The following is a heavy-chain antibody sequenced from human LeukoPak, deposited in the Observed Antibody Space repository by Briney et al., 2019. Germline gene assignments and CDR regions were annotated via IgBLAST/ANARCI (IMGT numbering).Heavy chain of an antibody. CDR2: ISAYNGNT. Sequence: GASVKVSCKASGYTFTSYGISWVRQAPGQGLEWMGWISAYNGNTNYAQKLQGRVTMATDTSTSTACMELRSLRSDDTAVYYCARSRPPLGYYDFWSGYSNLYYYGMDVWGQGTTVTVSS. CDR3: ARSRPPLGYYDFWSGYSNLYYYGMDV. J-gene: IGHJ6*02. V-gene: IGHV1-18*01. D-gene: IGHD3-3*01. CDR1: GYTFTSYG.